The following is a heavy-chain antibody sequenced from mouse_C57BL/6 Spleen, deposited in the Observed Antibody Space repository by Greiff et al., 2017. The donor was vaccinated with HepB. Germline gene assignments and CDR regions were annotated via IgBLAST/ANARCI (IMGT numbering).Heavy chain of an antibody. CDR3: ARDGAAGVFAY. V-gene: IGHV5-4*01. CDR1: GFTFSSYA. Sequence: DVQLVESGGGLVKPGGSLKLSCAASGFTFSSYAMSWVRQTPEKRLEWVATISDGGSYTYYPDNVKGRFTISRDNAKNNLYLQMSHLKSEDTAMYYCARDGAAGVFAYWGQGTLVTVSA. J-gene: IGHJ3*01. CDR2: ISDGGSYT. D-gene: IGHD3-3*01.